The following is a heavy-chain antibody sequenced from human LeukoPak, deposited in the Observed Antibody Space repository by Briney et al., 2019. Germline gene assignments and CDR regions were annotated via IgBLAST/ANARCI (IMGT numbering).Heavy chain of an antibody. V-gene: IGHV4-39*07. CDR1: GGSIRSGSYY. CDR2: FYYSGST. Sequence: PSETLSLTCTVSGGSIRSGSYYWGWIRQPPGKGLEWIGSFYYSGSTYYNPSLKSRVTISVDTSKNQFSLKLSSVTAADTAVYYCARTIYYGDYVGSWYYFDFWGQGTLVTVSS. CDR3: ARTIYYGDYVGSWYYFDF. J-gene: IGHJ4*02. D-gene: IGHD4-17*01.